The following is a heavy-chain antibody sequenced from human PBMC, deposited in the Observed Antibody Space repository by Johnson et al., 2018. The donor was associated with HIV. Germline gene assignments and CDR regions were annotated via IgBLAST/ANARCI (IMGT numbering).Heavy chain of an antibody. V-gene: IGHV3-66*01. Sequence: VQLVESGGGLVQPGGSLRLSCAASGFTVSSNYMSWVRQAPGKGLEWVPVIYSGGSTYYTDSVTGRLNISRDNSKNTVYLQMNSLRAEDTAVYYCARDGSGTPKAFDIWGQGTMVTVSS. CDR1: GFTVSSNY. CDR3: ARDGSGTPKAFDI. CDR2: IYSGGST. D-gene: IGHD3-10*01. J-gene: IGHJ3*02.